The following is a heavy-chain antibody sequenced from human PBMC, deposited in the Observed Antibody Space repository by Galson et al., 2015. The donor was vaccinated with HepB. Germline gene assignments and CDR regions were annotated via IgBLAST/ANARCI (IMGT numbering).Heavy chain of an antibody. D-gene: IGHD6-6*01. J-gene: IGHJ6*02. CDR3: ARGLTYSSSFYYYYGMDV. CDR1: GGSFSGYY. Sequence: LTCAVYGGSFSGYYWSWIRQPPGKGLEWIGEINHSGSTNYNPSLKSRVTISVDTSKNQFSLKLSSVTAADTAVYYCARGLTYSSSFYYYYGMDVWGQGTTVTVSS. V-gene: IGHV4-34*01. CDR2: INHSGST.